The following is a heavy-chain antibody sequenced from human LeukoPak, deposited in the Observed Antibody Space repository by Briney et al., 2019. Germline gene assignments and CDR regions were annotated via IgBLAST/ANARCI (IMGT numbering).Heavy chain of an antibody. CDR1: GYTFTGYY. CDR2: INPNSGGT. V-gene: IGHV1-2*06. J-gene: IGHJ4*02. Sequence: ASVKVSCKASGYTFTGYYMHWVRQAPGQGLEWMGRINPNSGGTYYAQKFQGRVTMTRDTSISTAYMELSRLRSDDTAVYYCARVRIAAAGTSNYWGQGTLVTVSS. CDR3: ARVRIAAAGTSNY. D-gene: IGHD6-13*01.